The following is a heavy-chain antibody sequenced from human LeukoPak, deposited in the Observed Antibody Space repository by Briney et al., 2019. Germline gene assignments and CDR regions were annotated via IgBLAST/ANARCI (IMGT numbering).Heavy chain of an antibody. CDR1: GGSISDYY. J-gene: IGHJ4*02. CDR2: MYSSGKT. V-gene: IGHV4-4*07. CDR3: AKNLAYYDILTGYYPTNFDY. Sequence: SETLSLTCSVSGGSISDYYWNWIRQPAGKGLEWIGRMYSSGKTNYNASLRSRLTMSLDTSKNQFSLKLSSVTAADTAVYYCAKNLAYYDILTGYYPTNFDYWGQGTLVTVSS. D-gene: IGHD3-9*01.